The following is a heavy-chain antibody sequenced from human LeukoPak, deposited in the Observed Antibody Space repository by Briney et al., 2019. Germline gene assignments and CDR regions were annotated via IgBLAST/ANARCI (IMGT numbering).Heavy chain of an antibody. V-gene: IGHV1-69*04. D-gene: IGHD2-2*01. CDR1: GGTFSSYA. CDR3: ARDLQLFGLGY. Sequence: ASVKVSCKASGGTFSSYAISWVRQAPGQGLEWMGRIIPILGIANYAQKFQGRVTITADESTSTAYMELSSLRSEDTAVYYCARDLQLFGLGYWGQGTLVTVSS. J-gene: IGHJ4*02. CDR2: IIPILGIA.